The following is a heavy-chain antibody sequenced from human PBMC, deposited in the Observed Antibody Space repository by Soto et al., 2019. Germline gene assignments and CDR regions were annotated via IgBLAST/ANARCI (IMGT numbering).Heavy chain of an antibody. Sequence: GASVKVSCKASGCTFSSYAISWVRQAPGQGLEWMGGIIPIFGTANYAQKFQGRVTITADESTSTAYMELSSLRSEDTAVYYCARGGAVAGSDYWGQGTLVTVSS. CDR2: IIPIFGTA. CDR3: ARGGAVAGSDY. D-gene: IGHD6-19*01. V-gene: IGHV1-69*13. J-gene: IGHJ4*02. CDR1: GCTFSSYA.